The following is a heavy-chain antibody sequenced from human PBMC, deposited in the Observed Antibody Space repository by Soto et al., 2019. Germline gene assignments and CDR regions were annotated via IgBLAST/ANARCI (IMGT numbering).Heavy chain of an antibody. CDR2: IYYMGSP. V-gene: IGHV4-39*01. D-gene: IGHD3-16*01. CDR3: ARHYDGGYLSDY. CDR1: GGSISSSSYY. J-gene: IGHJ4*02. Sequence: QLQLQESGPGLVKPSETLSLTCTVSGGSISSSSYYWGWIRQPPVKGLEWIGSIYYMGSPPYNPSIKSRVTISVDMSKNQFSLKLSSVTAADTAVYYCARHYDGGYLSDYWGQGTLVTVSS.